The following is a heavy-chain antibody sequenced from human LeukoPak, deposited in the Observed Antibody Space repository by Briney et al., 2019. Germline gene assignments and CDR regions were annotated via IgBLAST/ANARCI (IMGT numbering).Heavy chain of an antibody. Sequence: ASVKVSCKASGYTFTSYGISWARQAPGQGLEWMGWISTYNGNTKYAQNLQGRVTMTTDTSTSTAYMELRSLRSDDTAVYYCARDRDVLLCSSSTCYGSGMDVWGKGTTVIVSS. D-gene: IGHD2-2*01. J-gene: IGHJ6*04. V-gene: IGHV1-18*01. CDR3: ARDRDVLLCSSSTCYGSGMDV. CDR2: ISTYNGNT. CDR1: GYTFTSYG.